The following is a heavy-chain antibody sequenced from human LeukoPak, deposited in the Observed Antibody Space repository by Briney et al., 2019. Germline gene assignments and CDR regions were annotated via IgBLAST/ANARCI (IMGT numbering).Heavy chain of an antibody. J-gene: IGHJ1*01. CDR3: ATYSSSNGREFQY. CDR1: GFTFSNYW. CDR2: IQQHGSET. V-gene: IGHV3-7*01. Sequence: GGSLRLSCEGPGFTFSNYWMSWVRQAPGKGLEWVANIQQHGSETYYGDSVKGRFTISRDNAKNSLYLQMNSLRAEDTAVYYCATYSSSNGREFQYWGQGTLVTVSS. D-gene: IGHD2-2*01.